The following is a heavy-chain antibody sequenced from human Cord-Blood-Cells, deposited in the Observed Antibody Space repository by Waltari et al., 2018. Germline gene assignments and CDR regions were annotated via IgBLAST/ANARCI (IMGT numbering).Heavy chain of an antibody. Sequence: QVQLVQSGVEVKKPGASVQVSCKASGYTFTSYGISWARQTPGQGLEWLGWISAYNGNTNYAQKLQGRVTMTTDTSTSTAYMELRSLRSDDTAVYYCASHYQYSSGWYENDYWGQGTLVTVSS. V-gene: IGHV1-18*01. CDR2: ISAYNGNT. D-gene: IGHD6-19*01. CDR1: GYTFTSYG. CDR3: ASHYQYSSGWYENDY. J-gene: IGHJ4*02.